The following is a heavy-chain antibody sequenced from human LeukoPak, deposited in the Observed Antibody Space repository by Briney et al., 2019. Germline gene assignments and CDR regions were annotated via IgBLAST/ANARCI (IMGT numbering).Heavy chain of an antibody. CDR2: ISAYNRNT. CDR3: ARDNHYGDYDDY. V-gene: IGHV1-18*01. Sequence: ASVNLSCKSSGHIFTSYGISWARKPSGQGLEWMGWISAYNRNTNYAQKLQGRVTMTTDPSTSTAYMELRSLRSDDTAVYYCARDNHYGDYDDYWGQGTLVTVSS. CDR1: GHIFTSYG. D-gene: IGHD4-17*01. J-gene: IGHJ4*02.